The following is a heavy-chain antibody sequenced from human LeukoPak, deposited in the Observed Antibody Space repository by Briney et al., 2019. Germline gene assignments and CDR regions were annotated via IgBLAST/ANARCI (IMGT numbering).Heavy chain of an antibody. Sequence: ASVKVSCEASGYTFTGYYMHWVRQAPGQGLEWMGWINPNSGGTNYAQKFQGRVTMTRDTSISTAYMELSRLRSDDTAVYYCARAGTRYSSSWDFDYWGQGTLVTVSS. V-gene: IGHV1-2*02. J-gene: IGHJ4*02. D-gene: IGHD6-13*01. CDR1: GYTFTGYY. CDR3: ARAGTRYSSSWDFDY. CDR2: INPNSGGT.